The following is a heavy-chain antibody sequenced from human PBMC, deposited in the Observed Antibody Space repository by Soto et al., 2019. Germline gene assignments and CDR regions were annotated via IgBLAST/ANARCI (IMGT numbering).Heavy chain of an antibody. V-gene: IGHV4-30-2*01. D-gene: IGHD6-6*01. J-gene: IGHJ5*02. Sequence: QLQLQESGSGLVKPSQTLSLTCGVSGASISGGGFAWSWIRQPPGKGLEWIGYIFDSGNTYSNPSLRRRVTISVDRYRNEFSLKLTSVTAADTAVYYCARGVEHYAYSSSLYGFDPWGQGPLVTVSS. CDR2: IFDSGNT. CDR1: GASISGGGFA. CDR3: ARGVEHYAYSSSLYGFDP.